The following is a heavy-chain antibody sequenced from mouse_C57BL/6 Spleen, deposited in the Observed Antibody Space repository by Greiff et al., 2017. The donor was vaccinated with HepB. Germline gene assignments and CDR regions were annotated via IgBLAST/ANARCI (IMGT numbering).Heavy chain of an antibody. V-gene: IGHV1-39*01. CDR1: GYSFTDYN. Sequence: HLVESGPELVKPGASVKISCKASGYSFTDYNMNWVKQSNGKSLEWIGVINPNYGTTSYNQKFKGKATLTVDQSSSTAYMQLNSLTSEDSAMYYCARERGSSFWFAYWGQGTLVTVSA. J-gene: IGHJ3*01. CDR2: INPNYGTT. D-gene: IGHD1-1*01. CDR3: ARERGSSFWFAY.